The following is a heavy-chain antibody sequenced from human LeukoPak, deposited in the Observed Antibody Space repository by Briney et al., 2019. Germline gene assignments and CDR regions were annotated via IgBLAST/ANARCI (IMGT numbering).Heavy chain of an antibody. CDR1: GGSISSYY. D-gene: IGHD3-22*01. CDR3: ARGATYYYDSSGYEDI. J-gene: IGHJ3*02. Sequence: SETLSLTCTVSGGSISSYYWSWIRQPPGKGLEWIGYIYYSGSTNYNPSLKSRITISVDTSKNQFSLKLSSVTAADTAVYYCARGATYYYDSSGYEDIWGQGTMVTVSS. CDR2: IYYSGST. V-gene: IGHV4-59*12.